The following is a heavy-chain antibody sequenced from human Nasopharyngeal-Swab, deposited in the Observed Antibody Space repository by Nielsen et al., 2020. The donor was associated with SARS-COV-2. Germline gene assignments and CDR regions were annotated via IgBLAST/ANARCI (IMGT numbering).Heavy chain of an antibody. V-gene: IGHV3-9*01. CDR3: AKDLRDGYNSVGPDY. J-gene: IGHJ4*02. Sequence: SLKISCAASGFTFDDYAMHWVRQAPGKGLEWVSGISWKSGSIGYADSVKGRFTISRDNAKNSLYLQMNSLRAQDTALYYSAKDLRDGYNSVGPDYCGQGTLVTVSS. CDR2: ISWKSGSI. D-gene: IGHD5-24*01. CDR1: GFTFDDYA.